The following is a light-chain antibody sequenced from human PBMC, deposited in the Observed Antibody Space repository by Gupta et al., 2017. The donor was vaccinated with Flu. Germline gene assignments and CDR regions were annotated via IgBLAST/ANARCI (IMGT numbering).Light chain of an antibody. V-gene: IGLV1-44*01. Sequence: QSVLTQPPSASGTPGQTVTISCSGSSSNIGGTVTWYQQLPGTAPKLLIYSYNQRPSGVPDRFSGSKSGTSASLAISGLQSDDEADYYCAAWDDSLDSPVFGGGTKLTVL. J-gene: IGLJ3*02. CDR1: SSNIGGT. CDR3: AAWDDSLDSPV. CDR2: SYN.